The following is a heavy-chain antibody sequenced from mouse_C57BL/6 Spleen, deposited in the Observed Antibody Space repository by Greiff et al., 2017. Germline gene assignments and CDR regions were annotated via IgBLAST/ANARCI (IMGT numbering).Heavy chain of an antibody. J-gene: IGHJ1*03. CDR1: GYSITSGYY. Sequence: EVKLQESGPGLVKPSQSLSLTCSVTGYSITSGYYWNWIRQFPGNKLEWMGYISYDGSNNYNPSLKNRISITRDTSKNQFFLKLNSVTTEDTATYYCARVSSYWYFDVWGTGTTVTVSS. V-gene: IGHV3-6*01. CDR3: ARVSSYWYFDV. CDR2: ISYDGSN. D-gene: IGHD1-1*01.